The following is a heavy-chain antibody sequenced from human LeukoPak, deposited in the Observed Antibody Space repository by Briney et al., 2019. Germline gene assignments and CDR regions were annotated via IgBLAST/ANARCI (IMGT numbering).Heavy chain of an antibody. V-gene: IGHV5-51*01. CDR3: ARMRNGYHLYDY. D-gene: IGHD5-24*01. CDR2: IYPGDSDT. Sequence: GESLKISCKAPANSLTKHWVAWVRQMPGKGLELMGYIYPGDSDTSYSPSFQGQVTISVDRSINTAYLQWSNVKASDAAMYFCARMRNGYHLYDYWGQGALVTVSS. CDR1: ANSLTKHW. J-gene: IGHJ4*02.